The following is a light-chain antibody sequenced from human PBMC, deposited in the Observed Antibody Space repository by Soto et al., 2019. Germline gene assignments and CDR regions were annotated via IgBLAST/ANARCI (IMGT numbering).Light chain of an antibody. CDR1: QGINSY. Sequence: DIQLTQSPSSLSASVVDRVTVTFLASQGINSYLAWYQQKPGKAPKLLIYTASTLQSGVPSRFSGSGSGTEFTLTITSLQPEDFAAYYCQKLNSYPLNFGGGTKVDIK. CDR2: TAS. J-gene: IGKJ4*01. CDR3: QKLNSYPLN. V-gene: IGKV1-9*01.